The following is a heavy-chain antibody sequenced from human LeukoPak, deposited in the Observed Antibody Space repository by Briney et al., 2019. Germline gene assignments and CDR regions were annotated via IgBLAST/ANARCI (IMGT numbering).Heavy chain of an antibody. Sequence: GGSLRLSCAASGFTFTSYTMGWVRQAPGKGLEWVSCISSSSGYIYYAESVRGRFTISRDNAKNSLYLQMNSLRAEDTAVYYCARVGCSGGNCLDYWGQGTLVTVSS. CDR1: GFTFTSYT. J-gene: IGHJ4*02. CDR3: ARVGCSGGNCLDY. D-gene: IGHD2-15*01. V-gene: IGHV3-21*01. CDR2: ISSSSGYI.